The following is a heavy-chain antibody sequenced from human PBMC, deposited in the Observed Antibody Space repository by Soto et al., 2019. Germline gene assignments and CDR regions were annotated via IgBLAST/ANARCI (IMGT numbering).Heavy chain of an antibody. D-gene: IGHD3-9*01. CDR1: GFTFSSYV. CDR3: AKDILTGYYAGYYYYGMDV. J-gene: IGHJ6*02. V-gene: IGHV3-30*18. Sequence: GGSLRLSCAASGFTFSSYVMHWVRQAPGKGLEWVAVISYDGSNKYYADSVKGRFTISRDNSKNTLYLQMNSLRAEDTAVYYCAKDILTGYYAGYYYYGMDVWGQGTTVTVSS. CDR2: ISYDGSNK.